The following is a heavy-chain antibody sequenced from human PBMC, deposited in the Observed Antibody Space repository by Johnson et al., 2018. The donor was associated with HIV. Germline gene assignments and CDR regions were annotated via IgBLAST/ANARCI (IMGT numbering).Heavy chain of an antibody. CDR3: AKQLYDLNYDFWSGYPI. V-gene: IGHV3-33*06. CDR2: IWCDGRNK. J-gene: IGHJ3*02. CDR1: GFTFSSYG. D-gene: IGHD3-3*01. Sequence: QVQLVESGGGVVQPGRSLRLSCAASGFTFSSYGMHWVRQAPGKGLEWVAVIWCDGRNKYYADSVKGRFTISRDNSKNTLNMQMNSLRAEDTAVYYCAKQLYDLNYDFWSGYPIWGQGTMVTVSS.